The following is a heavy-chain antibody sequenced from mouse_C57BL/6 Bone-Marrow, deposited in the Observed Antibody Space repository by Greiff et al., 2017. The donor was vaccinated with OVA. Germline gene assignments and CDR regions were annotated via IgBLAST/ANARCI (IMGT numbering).Heavy chain of an antibody. CDR3: ARSVYYDYDGGFAY. V-gene: IGHV1-80*01. CDR2: IYPGDGDT. CDR1: GYAFSSYW. D-gene: IGHD2-4*01. J-gene: IGHJ3*01. Sequence: VQGVESGAELVKPGASVKISCKASGYAFSSYWMNWVKQRPGKGLEWIGQIYPGDGDTNYNGKFKGKATLTADKSSSTAYMQLSSLTSEDSAVYFCARSVYYDYDGGFAYWGQGTLVTVSA.